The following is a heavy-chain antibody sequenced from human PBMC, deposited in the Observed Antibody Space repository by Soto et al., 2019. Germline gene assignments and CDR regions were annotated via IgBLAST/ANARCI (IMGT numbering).Heavy chain of an antibody. CDR3: AKVTVSAYYYYYYGMDV. D-gene: IGHD6-25*01. V-gene: IGHV3-23*01. J-gene: IGHJ6*02. CDR2: ISGSGGST. CDR1: GFTFSSYA. Sequence: VGSLRLSCAASGFTFSSYAMSWVRQAPGKGLEWVSAISGSGGSTYYADSVKGRFTISRDNSKNTLYLQMNSLRAEDTAVYYCAKVTVSAYYYYYYGMDVWGQGTTVTVSS.